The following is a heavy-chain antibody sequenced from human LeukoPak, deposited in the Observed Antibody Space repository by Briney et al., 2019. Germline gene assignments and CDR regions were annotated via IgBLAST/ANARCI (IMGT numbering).Heavy chain of an antibody. Sequence: ASVNVSCKASGYTFTSYYMHWVRQAPGQGLEWMGIINPSGGSTSYAQKFQGRVTMTRDTSTSTVYMKLSSLRSEDTAVYYCARGGYYYDSSGYYSRFDPWGQGTLVTVSS. J-gene: IGHJ5*02. V-gene: IGHV1-46*01. CDR3: ARGGYYYDSSGYYSRFDP. CDR1: GYTFTSYY. D-gene: IGHD3-22*01. CDR2: INPSGGST.